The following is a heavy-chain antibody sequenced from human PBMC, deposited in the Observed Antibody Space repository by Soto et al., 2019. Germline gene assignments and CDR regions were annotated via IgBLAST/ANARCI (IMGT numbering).Heavy chain of an antibody. Sequence: QVQLVESGGGVVQPGRSLRLSCAASGFIFSGYAMHWVRQSPGKGLEWLAVISYDGNTQYYADSVKGRFTVSSDNSNNMLYVQMNNSIDEDTAIYYCAKETNAYEINFWGQGTLVTVSS. CDR1: GFIFSGYA. CDR3: AKETNAYEINF. V-gene: IGHV3-30-3*01. CDR2: ISYDGNTQ. J-gene: IGHJ4*02. D-gene: IGHD3-9*01.